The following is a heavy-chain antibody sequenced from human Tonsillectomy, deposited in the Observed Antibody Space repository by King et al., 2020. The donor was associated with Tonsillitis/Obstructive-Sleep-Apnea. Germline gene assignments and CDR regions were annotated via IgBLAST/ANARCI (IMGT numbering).Heavy chain of an antibody. CDR1: GVTFDDHA. CDR3: AKCPYSNYVGGVDY. D-gene: IGHD4-11*01. J-gene: IGHJ4*02. Sequence: VQLVESGGGLVQPGRSLRLSCAASGVTFDDHAMHWVRQAPGKGLEWGSGISWNSGSIVYADSVKGRFTISRDNAKNSLYLQMNSLRVEDTAFYYCAKCPYSNYVGGVDYWGQGPLVTVSS. V-gene: IGHV3-9*01. CDR2: ISWNSGSI.